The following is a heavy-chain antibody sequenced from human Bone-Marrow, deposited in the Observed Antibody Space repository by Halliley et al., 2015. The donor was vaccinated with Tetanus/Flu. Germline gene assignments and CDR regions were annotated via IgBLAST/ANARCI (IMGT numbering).Heavy chain of an antibody. CDR2: IYMGGDT. J-gene: IGHJ6*02. V-gene: IGHV3-53*01. Sequence: LELVSVIYMGGDTYYADAGKGRFTISRDNSKNTLYLQMNSLRAEDTAVYYWARDPTWLKVGMDVWGQGTTVTVSS. D-gene: IGHD3-22*01. CDR3: ARDPTWLKVGMDV.